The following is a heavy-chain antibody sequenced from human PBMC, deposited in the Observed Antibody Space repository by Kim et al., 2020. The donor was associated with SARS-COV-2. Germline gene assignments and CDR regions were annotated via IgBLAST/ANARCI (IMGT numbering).Heavy chain of an antibody. V-gene: IGHV3-7*03. CDR3: AIEITETTDGA. Sequence: HNVASVKGRFSISRDNAKNSLLLQMNSMTAEDTAGYYCAIEITETTDGAWGRGTLVTVSS. J-gene: IGHJ5*02. D-gene: IGHD4-17*01.